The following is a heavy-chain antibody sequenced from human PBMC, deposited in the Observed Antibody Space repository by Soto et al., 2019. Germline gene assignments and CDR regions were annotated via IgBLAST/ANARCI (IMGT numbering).Heavy chain of an antibody. V-gene: IGHV1-69*12. CDR3: EGGLGIGYKCV. Sequence: QVQLVQSGAEVKKPGSSVKVSCKASGGTFSSYAISWVRQAPGQGLEWMGGIIPIFGTANYAQKFQGRVTMTAVDSTSTAYMELGRLRSEATAVYSCEGGLGIGYKCVWGQGSLVTVSS. D-gene: IGHD1-1*01. CDR2: IIPIFGTA. CDR1: GGTFSSYA. J-gene: IGHJ1*01.